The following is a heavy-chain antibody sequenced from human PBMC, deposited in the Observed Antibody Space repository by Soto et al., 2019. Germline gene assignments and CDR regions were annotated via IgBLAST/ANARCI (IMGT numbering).Heavy chain of an antibody. J-gene: IGHJ3*02. V-gene: IGHV3-30-3*01. CDR2: ISYDGSNK. D-gene: IGHD1-26*01. CDR1: GFTFSSYA. CDR3: ARDRLQYSGSYSGAFDI. Sequence: GGSLRLSCAASGFTFSSYAMHWVRQAPGKGLEWVAVISYDGSNKYYADSVKGRFTISRDNSKNTLYLQMNSLRAEDTAVYYCARDRLQYSGSYSGAFDIWGQGTMVTVSS.